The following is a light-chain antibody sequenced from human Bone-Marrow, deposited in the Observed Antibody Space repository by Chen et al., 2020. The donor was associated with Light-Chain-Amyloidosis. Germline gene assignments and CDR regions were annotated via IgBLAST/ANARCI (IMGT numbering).Light chain of an antibody. CDR2: EDD. V-gene: IGLV6-57*01. CDR3: QSYQGSSQGV. CDR1: SGSIATNY. J-gene: IGLJ3*02. Sequence: NFMLTQPNSVSESPGKTVIISCTRSSGSIATNYVQWYQQRPGSSPTTVIYEDDQRPSGVPARFSGSIDRSSNSASLTISGLKTEDEADYYCQSYQGSSQGVFGGGTKLTV.